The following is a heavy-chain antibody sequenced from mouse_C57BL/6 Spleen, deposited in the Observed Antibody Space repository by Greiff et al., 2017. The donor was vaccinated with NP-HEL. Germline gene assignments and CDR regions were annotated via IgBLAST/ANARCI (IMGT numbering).Heavy chain of an antibody. CDR1: GYTFTSYW. D-gene: IGHD4-1*01. CDR3: LANWDRYWYFDV. V-gene: IGHV1-74*01. Sequence: QLQQPGAELVKPGASVKVSCKASGYTFTSYWMHWVKQRPGQGLEWIGRIHPSASDTNYNQTFKGKATLTVDKSSSTAYMQLSSLTSEVSAVYYCLANWDRYWYFDVWGTGTTVTVSS. CDR2: IHPSASDT. J-gene: IGHJ1*03.